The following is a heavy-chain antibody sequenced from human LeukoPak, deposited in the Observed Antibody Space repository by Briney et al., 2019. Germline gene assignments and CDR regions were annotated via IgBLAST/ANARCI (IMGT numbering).Heavy chain of an antibody. CDR1: GYTFTGYG. CDR3: ARDNSVGDTAWWFDP. D-gene: IGHD1-26*01. J-gene: IGHJ5*02. CDR2: ISAYNGNT. V-gene: IGHV1-18*01. Sequence: GASVKVSCKASGYTFTGYGISWVRQAPGQGLEWMGWISAYNGNTNYAQKLQGRVTMTTDTSTSTAYMELRSLRSDDTAVYYCARDNSVGDTAWWFDPWGQGTLVTVSS.